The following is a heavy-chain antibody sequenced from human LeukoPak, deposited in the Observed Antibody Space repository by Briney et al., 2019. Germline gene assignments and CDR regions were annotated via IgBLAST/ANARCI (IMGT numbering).Heavy chain of an antibody. D-gene: IGHD6-13*01. J-gene: IGHJ4*02. V-gene: IGHV4-4*02. Sequence: SETLSLTCAVSGGSISSSNWWSWVRQPPGKGLEWIGEIYHSGSTNYNPSLKSRVTMSVDKSKNQFSLRLPSVTAADTAVYYCARDAYSSSWLDFWGQGTLVTVSS. CDR3: ARDAYSSSWLDF. CDR2: IYHSGST. CDR1: GGSISSSNW.